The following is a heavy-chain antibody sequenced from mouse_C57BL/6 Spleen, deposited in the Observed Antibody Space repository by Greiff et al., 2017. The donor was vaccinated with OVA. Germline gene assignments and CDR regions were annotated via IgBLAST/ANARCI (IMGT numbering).Heavy chain of an antibody. D-gene: IGHD1-1*01. V-gene: IGHV1-82*01. CDR1: GYAFSSSW. CDR2: IYPGDGDT. J-gene: IGHJ3*01. Sequence: QVQLKESGPELVKPGASVKISCKASGYAFSSSWMNWVKQRPGKGLEWIGRIYPGDGDTNYNGKFKGKATLTADKSSSTAYMQLSSLTSEDSAVYFCARGLLPAAYWGQGTLVTVSA. CDR3: ARGLLPAAY.